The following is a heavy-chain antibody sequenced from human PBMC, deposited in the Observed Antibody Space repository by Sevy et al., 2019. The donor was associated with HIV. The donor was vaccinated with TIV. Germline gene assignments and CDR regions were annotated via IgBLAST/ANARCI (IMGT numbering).Heavy chain of an antibody. J-gene: IGHJ6*02. D-gene: IGHD3-3*01. Sequence: SETLSLTCTVSGGSISSYYWSWIRQPPGKGLEWIGYIYYSGSTNYNPSLKSRVTISVDTSKNQFSLKLSSVTAADTAMYYCARHISSTIFGVVAHYYYYGMDVWGQGTTVTVSS. V-gene: IGHV4-59*08. CDR3: ARHISSTIFGVVAHYYYYGMDV. CDR2: IYYSGST. CDR1: GGSISSYY.